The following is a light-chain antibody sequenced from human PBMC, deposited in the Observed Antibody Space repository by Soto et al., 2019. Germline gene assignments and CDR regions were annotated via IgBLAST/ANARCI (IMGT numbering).Light chain of an antibody. V-gene: IGKV3-11*01. CDR2: DAS. J-gene: IGKJ3*01. CDR1: QSVSSY. Sequence: EIVLTQSPATLSLSPGEKATLSCRASQSVSSYLSWYQQKPGQAPRLLIYDASNRATGIPARFSGSGSGTDLTLTISSLEPEDFAVYYCQQRSKWPFTFGPGTKVDIK. CDR3: QQRSKWPFT.